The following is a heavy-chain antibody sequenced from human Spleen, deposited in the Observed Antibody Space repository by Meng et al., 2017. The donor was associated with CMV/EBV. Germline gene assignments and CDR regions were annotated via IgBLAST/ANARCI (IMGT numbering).Heavy chain of an antibody. Sequence: HGMHWVRQAPGKGLEWVAVIWYDGSNKYYADSVKGRFTISRDNSKNTLYLQMNSLRAEDTAVYYCAKDGPDCSSTSCYIGMNWFDPWGQGTLVTVSS. CDR3: AKDGPDCSSTSCYIGMNWFDP. CDR1: HG. V-gene: IGHV3-33*06. D-gene: IGHD2-2*02. J-gene: IGHJ5*02. CDR2: IWYDGSNK.